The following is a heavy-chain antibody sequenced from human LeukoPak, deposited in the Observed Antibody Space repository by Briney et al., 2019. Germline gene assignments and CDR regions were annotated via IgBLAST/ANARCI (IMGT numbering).Heavy chain of an antibody. CDR3: ATHPDYGY. D-gene: IGHD4-17*01. V-gene: IGHV5-51*01. CDR2: IYPGDSDT. Sequence: AGESLKISCKGSADSFINYWIGWVRQMSGKGLEWMGSIYPGDSDTRYSRSFQDQVTMSVDESISTAYLQWSSLKASDTAMYYCATHPDYGYWGQGTLVTVSS. J-gene: IGHJ4*02. CDR1: ADSFINYW.